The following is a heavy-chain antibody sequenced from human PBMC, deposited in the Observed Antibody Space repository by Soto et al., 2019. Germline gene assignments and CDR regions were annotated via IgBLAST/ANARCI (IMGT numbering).Heavy chain of an antibody. V-gene: IGHV4-39*01. CDR3: ARHLTYCSAGSCYSDFPYYGMDV. CDR2: IFYSGST. J-gene: IGHJ6*02. D-gene: IGHD2-15*01. CDR1: GGSISSSSYY. Sequence: TSETLSLTCTVSGGSISSSSYYWGWIRQPPGKGLEWIGSIFYSGSTYYNPSLKGRVTISVDTSKNQFSLKLSSVTAADTAVYYCARHLTYCSAGSCYSDFPYYGMDVWGQGTTVTVSS.